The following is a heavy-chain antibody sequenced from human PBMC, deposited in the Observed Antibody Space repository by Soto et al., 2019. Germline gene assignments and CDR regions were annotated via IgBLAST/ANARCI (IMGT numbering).Heavy chain of an antibody. V-gene: IGHV3-21*01. CDR1: GFTFSSYS. CDR3: ARDFTPIRARAFDI. Sequence: PGGSLRLSCAASGFTFSSYSMNWVRQAPGKGLEWVSSISSSSSYIYYADSVKGRFTISRDNAKNSLYLQMNSLRAEDTAVYYCARDFTPIRARAFDIWGQGTMVTV. CDR2: ISSSSSYI. J-gene: IGHJ3*02.